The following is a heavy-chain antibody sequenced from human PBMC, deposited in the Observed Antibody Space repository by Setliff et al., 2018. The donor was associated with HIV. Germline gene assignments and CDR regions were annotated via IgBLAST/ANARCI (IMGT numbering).Heavy chain of an antibody. Sequence: SVKVSCKASGGTFRTYAITWVRQAPGQGLEWMGGIIPMIGTPNYAQSFQGRVTFTADESTRTLYMELRSLRSEDTAVYFCATQRDIVMVPGQGGFDIWAQGTMVTVSS. J-gene: IGHJ3*02. CDR3: ATQRDIVMVPGQGGFDI. D-gene: IGHD2-2*01. CDR2: IIPMIGTP. V-gene: IGHV1-69*13. CDR1: GGTFRTYA.